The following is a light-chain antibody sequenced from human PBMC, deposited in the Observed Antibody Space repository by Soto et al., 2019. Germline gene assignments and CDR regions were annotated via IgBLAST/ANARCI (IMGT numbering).Light chain of an antibody. J-gene: IGKJ1*01. CDR1: QSLRSS. Sequence: ETMMTQSPDTLSVSLGERATLSCRASQSLRSSLAWYQQKPGQAPRLLIYDASTRATGITARFSGSGSGTDFTLTISGLQSEDFAVYYCQQYNNWPQTFGQGTKVDIK. CDR3: QQYNNWPQT. V-gene: IGKV3-15*01. CDR2: DAS.